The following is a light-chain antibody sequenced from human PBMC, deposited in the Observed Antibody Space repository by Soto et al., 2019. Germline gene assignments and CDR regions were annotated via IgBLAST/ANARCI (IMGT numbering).Light chain of an antibody. CDR2: DVS. J-gene: IGLJ2*01. CDR3: SSYTSSSTLGVPVV. CDR1: SSDVGGYNY. V-gene: IGLV2-14*01. Sequence: QSALTQPASVSGSPGQSITISCTGTSSDVGGYNYVSWYQQHPGKAPKLMIYDVSNRPSGVSNRFSGSKSGNTASLTISGLQAEDEADYYCSSYTSSSTLGVPVVFGGGTKLTVL.